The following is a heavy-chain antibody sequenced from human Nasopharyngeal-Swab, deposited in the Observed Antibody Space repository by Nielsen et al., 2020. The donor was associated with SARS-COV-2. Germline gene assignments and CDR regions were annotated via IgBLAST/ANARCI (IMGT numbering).Heavy chain of an antibody. J-gene: IGHJ4*02. V-gene: IGHV3-23*01. CDR1: GFIFSDQY. D-gene: IGHD3-10*01. CDR3: AREGQGTPIDF. Sequence: GGSLRLSCAASGFIFSDQYMSWARQAPGKGLEWVSTISARGTSTFYVDSVKGRFTISRDNSKNTLHVQMSSLRAKDTAVYYCAREGQGTPIDFWGQGTLVTVSS. CDR2: ISARGTST.